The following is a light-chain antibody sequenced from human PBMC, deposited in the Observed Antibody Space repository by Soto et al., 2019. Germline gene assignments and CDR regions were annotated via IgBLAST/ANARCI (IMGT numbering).Light chain of an antibody. J-gene: IGKJ4*01. V-gene: IGKV1-33*01. CDR2: DAS. Sequence: DIQMTQSPSSLSASVGDRVTSTCPASQDITNYLNWYQQKPGKAPQLLICDASNLETGVPSRFSGGGSGTYFTVSSSSLQPEDIATYYCQQSNGLPTFGGGTKVDLK. CDR1: QDITNY. CDR3: QQSNGLPT.